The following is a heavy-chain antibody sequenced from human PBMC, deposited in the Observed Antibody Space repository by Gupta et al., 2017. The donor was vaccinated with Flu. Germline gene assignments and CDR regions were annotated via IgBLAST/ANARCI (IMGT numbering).Heavy chain of an antibody. CDR2: ISSTAYNI. J-gene: IGHJ3*01. D-gene: IGHD4-4*01. V-gene: IGHV3-21*01. CDR3: ARVRGNYNYDAFDL. CDR1: GFTFSGYK. Sequence: SGFTFSGYKMNWIRQPPGKGLEWVSSISSTAYNIDYSDSVRGRFIISKDNPKSTLFLQMSSLRAEDTAVYYCARVRGNYNYDAFDLWGQGTMVTVSA.